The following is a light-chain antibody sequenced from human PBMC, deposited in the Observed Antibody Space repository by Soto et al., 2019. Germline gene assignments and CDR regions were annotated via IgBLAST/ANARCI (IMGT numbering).Light chain of an antibody. V-gene: IGKV1-39*01. CDR1: QSMSTY. J-gene: IGKJ1*01. CDR3: QQNYSPPWT. CDR2: SAS. Sequence: DIPMTQSPSSLSASVGDRVTITCRAIQSMSTYLNWYQQKPGKTPEFRIYSASSLQSGVQSRFSGSRSGTDFTHTNNRLQPEDLATYYCQQNYSPPWTFGQGTKVELK.